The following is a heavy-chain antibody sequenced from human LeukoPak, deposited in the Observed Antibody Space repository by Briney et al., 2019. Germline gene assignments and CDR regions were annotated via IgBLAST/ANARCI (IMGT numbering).Heavy chain of an antibody. J-gene: IGHJ4*02. CDR3: AKEILPNDY. V-gene: IGHV3-23*01. CDR1: GFTFSSHA. CDR2: ISIGDSK. Sequence: PGGSLRLSCAVSGFTFSSHAMNWVRQAPGKGLEGVSGISIGDSKLYSESVKGRGTISTGKYKNTLYLQMNSLRAEDTAVDYCAKEILPNDYWGQGTLVAVSS.